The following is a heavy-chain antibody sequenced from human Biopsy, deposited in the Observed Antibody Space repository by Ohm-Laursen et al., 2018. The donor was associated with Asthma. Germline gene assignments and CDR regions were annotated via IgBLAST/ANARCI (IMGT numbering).Heavy chain of an antibody. CDR1: GFSFSDYY. Sequence: SLRLSCSASGFSFSDYYMTWMRQAPGKGLEWVSSISSSGSTKYPAESVQGRFTISRDNTQKSLFLQMNSLRAEGTAVYYCARGGYCTSPTCPWGRYATDVWGQGTTVTVSS. D-gene: IGHD2-8*01. CDR2: ISSSGSTK. V-gene: IGHV3-11*04. J-gene: IGHJ6*02. CDR3: ARGGYCTSPTCPWGRYATDV.